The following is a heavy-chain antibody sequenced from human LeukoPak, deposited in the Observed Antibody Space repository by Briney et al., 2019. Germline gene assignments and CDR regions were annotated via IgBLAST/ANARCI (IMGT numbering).Heavy chain of an antibody. CDR3: ARGLRGNSNGQYYFDH. V-gene: IGHV3-23*01. CDR2: ISGGGEDT. D-gene: IGHD5-18*01. CDR1: GFSFSSYA. Sequence: GGPLRLSCAASGFSFSSYAMRWVRQAPGKGLEWLSEISGGGEDTHYADSVKGRFIISRDNSMHTLFLRMDSLGAEDTALYYCARGLRGNSNGQYYFDHWGQGTRVTVS. J-gene: IGHJ4*02.